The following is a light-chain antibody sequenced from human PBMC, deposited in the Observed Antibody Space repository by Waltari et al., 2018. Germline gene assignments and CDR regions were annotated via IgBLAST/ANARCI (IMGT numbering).Light chain of an antibody. CDR1: SSDIGTYNY. Sequence: QSALTQPASVSGSPGQSITISCTGTSSDIGTYNYVSWYQQHPANAPTRMIYAVSNRPSGVSDRFSASKSGNTASLTISGLQAEDEADYYCSSYTSTDTWVFGGGTKLTVL. V-gene: IGLV2-14*03. CDR3: SSYTSTDTWV. CDR2: AVS. J-gene: IGLJ3*02.